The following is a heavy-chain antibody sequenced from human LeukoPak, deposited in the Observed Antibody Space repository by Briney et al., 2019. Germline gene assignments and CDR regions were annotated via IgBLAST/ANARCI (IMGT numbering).Heavy chain of an antibody. CDR3: ASSRVYGHLDY. CDR2: VSYDGSSQ. V-gene: IGHV3-30-3*01. CDR1: GFPFTSYG. J-gene: IGHJ4*02. Sequence: PGGSLRLSCAASGFPFTSYGIQWARQAPGRGLVWLAFVSYDGSSQYYADCGKGRFTISRDNSRNTLYLRLNSLRAEETAVYYCASSRVYGHLDYWGQGNLVTVSS. D-gene: IGHD3-10*01.